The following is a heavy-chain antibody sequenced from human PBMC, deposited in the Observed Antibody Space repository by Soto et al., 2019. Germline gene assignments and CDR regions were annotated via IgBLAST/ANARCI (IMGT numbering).Heavy chain of an antibody. CDR2: TYYSAGT. CDR3: ARHASRGYSSSWYFED. Sequence: QLQLQESGPGLVKPSETLSLTCNVSGGSVSSSSYYWGWIRQAPGKGLEWIVSTYYSAGTYYNPSLKSRITTSMDASKNQFSLTVTSVTAADTAIYYCARHASRGYSSSWYFEDWGQGTPVTVSS. J-gene: IGHJ4*02. CDR1: GGSVSSSSYY. D-gene: IGHD6-13*01. V-gene: IGHV4-39*01.